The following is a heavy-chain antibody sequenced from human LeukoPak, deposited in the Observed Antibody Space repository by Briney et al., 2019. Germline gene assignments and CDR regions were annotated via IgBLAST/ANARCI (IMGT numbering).Heavy chain of an antibody. D-gene: IGHD6-13*01. CDR1: GGSISNYF. V-gene: IGHV4-59*08. Sequence: SETLSLTCTGPGGSISNYFCSWIRQPPGKGLEWIGCIYYSGSTFYHPSLKSRVTISVDTSKNQLSLKVTSVTAADTAVYYCARQSGEYSSKYGMDVWGQGTTVTVSS. CDR2: IYYSGST. CDR3: ARQSGEYSSKYGMDV. J-gene: IGHJ6*02.